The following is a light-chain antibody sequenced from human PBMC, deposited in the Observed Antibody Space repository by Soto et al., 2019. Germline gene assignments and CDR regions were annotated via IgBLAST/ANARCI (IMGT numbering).Light chain of an antibody. Sequence: EIVLTQSPGTLSLCPVETTTLSCRAGQSVSSSYVPWYHQKPGQAPRLLSYGASSRATGIPDRFSGSGSGTDFTLTISRLEPEDFAVYYCQQYGTSPWTFGQGTKVDIK. V-gene: IGKV3-20*01. CDR1: QSVSSSY. CDR3: QQYGTSPWT. CDR2: GAS. J-gene: IGKJ1*01.